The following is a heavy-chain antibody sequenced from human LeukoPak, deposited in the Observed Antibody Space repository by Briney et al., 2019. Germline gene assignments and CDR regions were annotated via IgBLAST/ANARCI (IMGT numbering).Heavy chain of an antibody. D-gene: IGHD2-8*01. J-gene: IGHJ6*03. CDR1: GYSFASFW. CDR3: ARHGHCTNGVCYSNYYYHMDV. Sequence: GESLKISCKGSGYSFASFWIGWVRQMPGEGLEWMGIIYPDDSDTRYSTSFEGQITISVYKSISTAYLQWSSLKASDTAVYYCARHGHCTNGVCYSNYYYHMDVWGKGTTVTVPS. V-gene: IGHV5-51*01. CDR2: IYPDDSDT.